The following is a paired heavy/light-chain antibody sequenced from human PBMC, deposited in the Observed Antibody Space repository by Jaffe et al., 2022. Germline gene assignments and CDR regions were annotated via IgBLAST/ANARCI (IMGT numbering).Light chain of an antibody. V-gene: IGLV1-44*01. CDR2: KNN. CDR3: EAWDGSLTGWV. J-gene: IGLJ3*02. CDR1: SSNFGRNT. Sequence: QSVLTQPPSASGTPGQRVTISCSGSSSNFGRNTVNWYQQLPGTAPKLLIYKNNQRPSGVPDRFSGSKSGTSASLAISGLQSDDEADYYCEAWDGSLTGWVFGGGTKLTVL.
Heavy chain of an antibody. D-gene: IGHD3-10*01. V-gene: IGHV4-38-2*02. J-gene: IGHJ3*02. Sequence: QVQLQESGPGLVKPSETLSLTCAVSGYSINSGYTWGWIRQPPGKGLEWIGTMWHGGNTYHNPSLKSRVTISMDTSKNEFSLRLTSVTAADTAVYYCARDGVYGSGSYDAFDIWGQGTMVTVSS. CDR1: GYSINSGYT. CDR2: MWHGGNT. CDR3: ARDGVYGSGSYDAFDI.